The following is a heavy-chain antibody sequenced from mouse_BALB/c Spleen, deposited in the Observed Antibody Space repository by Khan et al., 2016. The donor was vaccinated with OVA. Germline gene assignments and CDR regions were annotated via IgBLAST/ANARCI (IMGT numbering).Heavy chain of an antibody. CDR3: TRRDWDVAWFAY. J-gene: IGHJ3*01. D-gene: IGHD4-1*01. Sequence: EVQLQQSGTVLARPGASVKMSCKASGYTFTSYWMYWVKQRPGQGLEWIGDIYPGNTDTNYNQKFKGKAKLTAVTSTSPAYMELSSLTNEDSAVYYCTRRDWDVAWFAYWGQWTLVTVSA. CDR2: IYPGNTDT. CDR1: GYTFTSYW. V-gene: IGHV1-5*01.